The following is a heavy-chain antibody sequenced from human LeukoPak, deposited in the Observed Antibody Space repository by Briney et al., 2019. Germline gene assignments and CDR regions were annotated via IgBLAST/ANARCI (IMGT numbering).Heavy chain of an antibody. D-gene: IGHD3-10*01. CDR1: GFTFSSYG. J-gene: IGHJ4*02. V-gene: IGHV3-30*18. CDR3: AKGTEPGSYSSTFDY. Sequence: GGSLRLSCAASGFTFSSYGMHWVRQAPGKGLEWVAVISYDGSNKYYADSVKGRFTISRDNSKNTLYLQMNSLRAEDTAVYYCAKGTEPGSYSSTFDYWGQGTLVTVSS. CDR2: ISYDGSNK.